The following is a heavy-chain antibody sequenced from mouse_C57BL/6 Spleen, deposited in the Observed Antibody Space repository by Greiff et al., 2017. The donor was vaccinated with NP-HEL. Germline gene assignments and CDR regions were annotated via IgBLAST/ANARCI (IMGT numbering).Heavy chain of an antibody. D-gene: IGHD1-1*01. V-gene: IGHV1-69*01. J-gene: IGHJ2*01. Sequence: QVQLKQPGAELVMPGASVKLSCKASGYTFTSYWMHWVKQRPGQGLEWIGEIDPSDSYTNYNQKFKGKSTLTVDKSSSTAYMQLSSLTSEDSAVYYCARPYGSSSYYFDYWGQGTTLTVSS. CDR1: GYTFTSYW. CDR3: ARPYGSSSYYFDY. CDR2: IDPSDSYT.